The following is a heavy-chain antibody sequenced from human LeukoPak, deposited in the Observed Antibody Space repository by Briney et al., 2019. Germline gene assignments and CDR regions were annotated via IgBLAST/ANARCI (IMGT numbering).Heavy chain of an antibody. J-gene: IGHJ4*02. D-gene: IGHD3-22*01. CDR1: GLALSSNS. CDR2: IYSSGAT. CDR3: ARDRDTSGYIFDY. V-gene: IGHV3-53*01. Sequence: PGGSLRLSCAASGLALSSNSMRWVRQAPGKGLEWVSAIYSSGATFYADSVRGRFTISRDNSKNTVDLQMNSLRAEGTAVYYCARDRDTSGYIFDYWGRGTLVTVSS.